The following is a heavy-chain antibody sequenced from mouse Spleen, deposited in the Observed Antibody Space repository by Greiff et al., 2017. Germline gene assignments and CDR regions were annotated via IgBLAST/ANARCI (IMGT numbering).Heavy chain of an antibody. CDR3: ARGKIYYGYDDYAMDY. Sequence: VQLQQSGAELVKPGASVKLSCKASGYTFTSYWMQWVKQRPGQGLEWIGEIDPSDSYTNYNQKFKGKATLTVDTSSSTAYMQLSSLTSEDSAVYYCARGKIYYGYDDYAMDYWGQGTSVTVSS. V-gene: IGHV1-50*01. CDR2: IDPSDSYT. CDR1: GYTFTSYW. D-gene: IGHD2-2*01. J-gene: IGHJ4*01.